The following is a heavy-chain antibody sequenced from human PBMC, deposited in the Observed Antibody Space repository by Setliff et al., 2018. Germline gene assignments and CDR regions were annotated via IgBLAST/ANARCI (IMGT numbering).Heavy chain of an antibody. CDR1: GYTLSRHY. CDR2: INPGGGSA. D-gene: IGHD3-22*01. CDR3: ARINFYVSSGYYYAPDY. J-gene: IGHJ4*02. Sequence: GASVKVSCKATGYTLSRHYMHWARQAPGQGLEWMGIINPGGGSASIVQKFQGRVTMTSDTATSTVYMEFTGLTSDDTAIYYCARINFYVSSGYYYAPDYWGPGTLVTVSS. V-gene: IGHV1-46*01.